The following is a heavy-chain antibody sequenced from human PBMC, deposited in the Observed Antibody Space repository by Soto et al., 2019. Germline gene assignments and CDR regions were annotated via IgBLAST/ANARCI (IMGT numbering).Heavy chain of an antibody. D-gene: IGHD4-4*01. J-gene: IGHJ6*03. CDR1: GFTFSSYA. V-gene: IGHV3-23*01. Sequence: GGSLRLSCAASGFTFSSYAMSWVRQAPGKGLEWVSAISGSGGSTYYADSVKGRFTISRDNSKNTLYLQMNSLRAEDTAVYYCAKSPIPLDYSNLLSDYYYYMDVWGKGTTVTVSS. CDR2: ISGSGGST. CDR3: AKSPIPLDYSNLLSDYYYYMDV.